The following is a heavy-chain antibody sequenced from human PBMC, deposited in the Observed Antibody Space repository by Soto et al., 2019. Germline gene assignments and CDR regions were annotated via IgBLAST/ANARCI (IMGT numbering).Heavy chain of an antibody. CDR2: ISGSSSTI. CDR3: ARDSDGSGSYYFPEAFDI. J-gene: IGHJ3*02. V-gene: IGHV3-48*02. D-gene: IGHD3-10*01. CDR1: GFTFSSYS. Sequence: EVQVVESGGGLVQPGGSLRLSCAASGFTFSSYSMNWVRQAPGKGLEWVSYISGSSSTIYYADSVKGRFTISRDSAKNSLYLQMNSLRDEDTAVYYCARDSDGSGSYYFPEAFDIWGQGTMVTVSS.